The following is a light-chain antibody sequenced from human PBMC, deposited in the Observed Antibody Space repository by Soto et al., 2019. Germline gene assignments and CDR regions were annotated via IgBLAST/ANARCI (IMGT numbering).Light chain of an antibody. CDR3: QQYGSSTRT. J-gene: IGKJ1*01. CDR2: GAS. CDR1: QSVSNSY. Sequence: EIVLTQSPGTLSLSPGERATLSCRASQSVSNSYLAWYQQKLGQAPRLLIYGASTRAPGIPDRFSGSGSGTDFTLTISRLEPEDFALYYYQQYGSSTRTFGQGTKVEIK. V-gene: IGKV3-20*01.